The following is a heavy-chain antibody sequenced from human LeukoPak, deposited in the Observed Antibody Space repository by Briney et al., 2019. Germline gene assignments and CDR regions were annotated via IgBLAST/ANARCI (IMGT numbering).Heavy chain of an antibody. Sequence: GGSLRVSCAASGFTFSSYSMNWVRQAPGKGLQWVSYITSSSSTIYYADSVKGRFTISRDNSKNTLYLQMNSLRAEDTAVYYCARDCHYGSGSYCSDAFDIWGQGTMGSASS. CDR1: GFTFSSYS. J-gene: IGHJ3*02. V-gene: IGHV3-48*01. D-gene: IGHD3-10*01. CDR2: ITSSSSTI. CDR3: ARDCHYGSGSYCSDAFDI.